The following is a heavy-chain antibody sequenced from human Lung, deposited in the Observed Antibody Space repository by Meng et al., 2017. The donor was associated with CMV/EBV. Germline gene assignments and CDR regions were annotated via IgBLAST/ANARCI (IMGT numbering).Heavy chain of an antibody. CDR2: ISSSGYTL. D-gene: IGHD3-10*01. CDR3: ARDSISYGSGSFDMFV. Sequence: SCVASGFTFSSYEMNWVRQAPEKGLEWVSHISSSGYTLHYADSVKGRFTISRDNAKNSLYLQMKNLRPEDTAVYYCARDSISYGSGSFDMFVCGQGTTVTVSS. V-gene: IGHV3-48*03. CDR1: GFTFSSYE. J-gene: IGHJ6*02.